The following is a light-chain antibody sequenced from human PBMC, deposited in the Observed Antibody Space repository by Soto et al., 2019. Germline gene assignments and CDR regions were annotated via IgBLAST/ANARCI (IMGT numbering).Light chain of an antibody. CDR1: QSVSSN. Sequence: EIVLTQSPGTHSLSPGERATLSCRASQSVSSNLAWYQQKPGQAPRLLIYGASTRATGIPARFSGSGSGTEFTLTISSLQSEDFAVYYCQQYHNWPPLTFGGGTKVDIK. J-gene: IGKJ4*01. CDR3: QQYHNWPPLT. V-gene: IGKV3-15*01. CDR2: GAS.